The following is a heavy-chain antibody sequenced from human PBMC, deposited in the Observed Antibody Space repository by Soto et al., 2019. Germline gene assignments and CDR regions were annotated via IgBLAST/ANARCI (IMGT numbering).Heavy chain of an antibody. Sequence: GGSLRLSCAASGFTFSSYGMHWVRQAPGKGLEWVAVIWYDGSNKYYADSVKGRFTISRDNAKNSLFLQMNSLRAEDTALYYCTRGSWPFNYWGHGTLVTVSS. CDR3: TRGSWPFNY. CDR2: IWYDGSNK. J-gene: IGHJ4*01. CDR1: GFTFSSYG. V-gene: IGHV3-33*01.